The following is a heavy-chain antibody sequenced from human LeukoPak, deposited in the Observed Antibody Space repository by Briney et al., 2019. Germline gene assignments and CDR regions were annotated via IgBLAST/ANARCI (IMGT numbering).Heavy chain of an antibody. Sequence: PGGSLRLSCAASGFTFSTYWMIWVRQAPGKGLEWVANIKQDGNEKYYVDSVKGRFTISRDNAKNSLYLQMNSLRAEDAAVYYCARWHAAGLNFDSWGQGTLVTVSS. D-gene: IGHD6-13*01. CDR2: IKQDGNEK. V-gene: IGHV3-7*01. CDR3: ARWHAAGLNFDS. J-gene: IGHJ4*02. CDR1: GFTFSTYW.